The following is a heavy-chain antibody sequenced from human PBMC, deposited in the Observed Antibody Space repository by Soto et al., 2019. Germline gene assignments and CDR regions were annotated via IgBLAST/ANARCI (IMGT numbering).Heavy chain of an antibody. J-gene: IGHJ6*02. D-gene: IGHD3-22*01. CDR1: GGTFSSYA. Sequence: SVKVSCKASGGTFSSYAISWVRQAPGQGLEWMGGIIPIFGTANYAQKFQGRVTITADESTSTAYMELSSLRSEDTAVYYCARKTYDYYDSSAPSGRPTYYYYGMDVWGQGTTVTVSS. CDR2: IIPIFGTA. V-gene: IGHV1-69*13. CDR3: ARKTYDYYDSSAPSGRPTYYYYGMDV.